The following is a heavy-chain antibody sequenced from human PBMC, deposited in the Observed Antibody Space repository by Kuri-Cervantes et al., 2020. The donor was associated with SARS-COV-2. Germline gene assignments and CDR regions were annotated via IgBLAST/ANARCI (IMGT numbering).Heavy chain of an antibody. CDR2: MNPNSGGT. CDR3: ARGLTLEGDSYGYHY. D-gene: IGHD5-18*01. Sequence: ASVKVSCKASGYTFTSYDISWVRQAPGQGLEWMGWMNPNSGGTNYAQKFQGRVTMTRDTSISTAYMELSRLRSDDTAVYYCARGLTLEGDSYGYHYWGQGTLVTVSS. J-gene: IGHJ4*02. CDR1: GYTFTSYD. V-gene: IGHV1-2*02.